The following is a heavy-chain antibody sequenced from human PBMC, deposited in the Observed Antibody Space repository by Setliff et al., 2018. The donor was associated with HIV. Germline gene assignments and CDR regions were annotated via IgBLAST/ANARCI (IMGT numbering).Heavy chain of an antibody. CDR2: IYYSGST. CDR1: GDSINSGNYY. D-gene: IGHD4-4*01. V-gene: IGHV4-31*03. J-gene: IGHJ5*02. Sequence: NPSETLSLTCTVSGDSINSGNYYWSWIRQHPGKGLEWIGYIYYSGSTYYSPSLKSRVTISEDTSKNQFSLKMRSVTAADTAVYYCARFSNTLNWFDPWGQGTLVTVSS. CDR3: ARFSNTLNWFDP.